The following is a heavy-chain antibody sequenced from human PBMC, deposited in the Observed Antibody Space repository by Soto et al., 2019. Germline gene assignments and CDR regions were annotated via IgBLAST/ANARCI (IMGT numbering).Heavy chain of an antibody. V-gene: IGHV4-30-4*01. D-gene: IGHD2-2*01. Sequence: SETLSLTCTVSGGSISSGDYYWSWIRQPPGKGLEWIGYIYYTGTTYYNPSLKSRLTISVDTSKNQFSLKLTSVTAADTAVYFCARYQKGPFDYWGQGTLVTVSS. CDR3: ARYQKGPFDY. J-gene: IGHJ4*02. CDR2: IYYTGTT. CDR1: GGSISSGDYY.